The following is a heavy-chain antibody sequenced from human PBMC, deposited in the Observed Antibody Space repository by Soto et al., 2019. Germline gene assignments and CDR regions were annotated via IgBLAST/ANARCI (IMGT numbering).Heavy chain of an antibody. J-gene: IGHJ4*02. Sequence: GGSLRLSCAASGFTFSSYGMHWVRQAPGKGLEWVAVISYDGSNKYYADSVKGRFTISRDNSKNTLYLQMNSLRAEDTAVYYCAKVRTIFGEETYYFDYWGQGTLVTAPQ. D-gene: IGHD3-3*01. CDR2: ISYDGSNK. CDR1: GFTFSSYG. V-gene: IGHV3-30*18. CDR3: AKVRTIFGEETYYFDY.